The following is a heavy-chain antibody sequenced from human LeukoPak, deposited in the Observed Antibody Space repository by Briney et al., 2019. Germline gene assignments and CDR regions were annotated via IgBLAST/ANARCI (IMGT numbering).Heavy chain of an antibody. V-gene: IGHV3-7*01. CDR3: ARDLNDFWSGHVRSFDY. D-gene: IGHD3-3*01. CDR2: IKPGGSEK. CDR1: GFTFSSYW. Sequence: GGSLRLSCAASGFTFSSYWMSWVRQAPGEGLEWVANIKPGGSEKYYVDSVKGRFTISRDNAKNSLYLQMNSLRAEDTAVYYCARDLNDFWSGHVRSFDYWGQGTLVTVSS. J-gene: IGHJ4*02.